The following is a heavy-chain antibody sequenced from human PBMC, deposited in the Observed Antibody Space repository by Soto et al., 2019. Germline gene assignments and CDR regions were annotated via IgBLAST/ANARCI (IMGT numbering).Heavy chain of an antibody. CDR2: ISSSGATT. D-gene: IGHD3-10*01. V-gene: IGHV3-48*03. Sequence: TGGSLRFSCEASGFTFSRIEMNWVRQAPGKGRKWVSYISSSGATTYYAGFVKARFPISRDNAGNSLYLQMNSLRVEITSLYYRVTRLLWFGDSENDSWGQGTLVTVSS. CDR3: VTRLLWFGDSENDS. J-gene: IGHJ5*01. CDR1: GFTFSRIE.